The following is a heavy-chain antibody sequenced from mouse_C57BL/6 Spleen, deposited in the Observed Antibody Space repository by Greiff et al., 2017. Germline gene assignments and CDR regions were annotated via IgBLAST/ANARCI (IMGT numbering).Heavy chain of an antibody. J-gene: IGHJ3*01. Sequence: VQLKESGGDLVKPGGSLKLSCAASGFTFSSYGMSWVRQTPDKRLEWVATISSGGSYTYYPDSVKGRFTISRDNAKNTLYLQMSSLKSEDTAMYYCARRSGYDYDGRAWFAYWGQGTLVTVSA. CDR3: ARRSGYDYDGRAWFAY. D-gene: IGHD2-4*01. CDR1: GFTFSSYG. V-gene: IGHV5-6*01. CDR2: ISSGGSYT.